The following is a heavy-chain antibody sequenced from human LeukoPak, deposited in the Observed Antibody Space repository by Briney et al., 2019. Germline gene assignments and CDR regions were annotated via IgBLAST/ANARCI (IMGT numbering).Heavy chain of an antibody. Sequence: KAGGSLRLSCAASGFTFSSYSMNWVRQAPGKGLQWVSSISSSSSYIYYADSEKGRFTISRDNAKNSLYLQMNSLRAEDTAVYYCARVYCSGGSCYDYWGQGTLVTVSS. CDR2: ISSSSSYI. V-gene: IGHV3-21*01. D-gene: IGHD2-15*01. CDR3: ARVYCSGGSCYDY. J-gene: IGHJ4*02. CDR1: GFTFSSYS.